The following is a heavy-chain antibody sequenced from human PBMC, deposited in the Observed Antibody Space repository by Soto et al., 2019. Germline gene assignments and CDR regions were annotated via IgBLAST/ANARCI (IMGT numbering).Heavy chain of an antibody. CDR2: IIPIFGTA. V-gene: IGHV1-69*01. CDR1: GGTFSSYA. CDR3: AKFSSNFPYYYYYYGMDV. Sequence: SVKVSCKASGGTFSSYAISWVRQAPGQGLEWMGGIIPIFGTANYAQKFQGRVTITADESTSTDYMELSSLRSEDTAVYYCAKFSSNFPYYYYYYGMDVWGQGTTVTVAS. D-gene: IGHD4-4*01. J-gene: IGHJ6*02.